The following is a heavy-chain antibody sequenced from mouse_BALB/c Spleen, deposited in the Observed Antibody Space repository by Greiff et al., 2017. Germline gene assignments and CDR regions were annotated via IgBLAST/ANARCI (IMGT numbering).Heavy chain of an antibody. D-gene: IGHD1-1*01. CDR3: ARDDYGSSSYAMDY. V-gene: IGHV5-6-5*01. Sequence: EVKLMESGGGLVKPGGSLKLSCAASGFTFSSYAMSWVRQTPEKRLEWVASISSGGSTYYPDSVKGRFTISRDNARNILYLQMSSLRSEDTAMYYCARDDYGSSSYAMDYWGQGTSVTVSS. J-gene: IGHJ4*01. CDR1: GFTFSSYA. CDR2: ISSGGST.